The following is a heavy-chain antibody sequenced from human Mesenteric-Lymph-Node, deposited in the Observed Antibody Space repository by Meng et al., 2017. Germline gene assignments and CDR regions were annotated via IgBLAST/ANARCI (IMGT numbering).Heavy chain of an antibody. D-gene: IGHD2-21*01. J-gene: IGHJ4*02. CDR2: IKQDGSEK. CDR3: VRGGSMGIGDF. CDR1: GFTFSSYW. Sequence: GGSLRLSCAASGFTFSSYWMSWVRQAPGKGLEWVANIKQDGSEKYYLDSVKGRFTISRDNTKNSMYLQVNSLRVDDTAVYFCVRGGSMGIGDFWGQGTLVTVSS. V-gene: IGHV3-7*01.